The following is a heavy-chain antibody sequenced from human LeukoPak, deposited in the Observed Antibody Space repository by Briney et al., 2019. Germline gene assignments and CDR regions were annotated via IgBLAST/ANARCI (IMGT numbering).Heavy chain of an antibody. CDR1: GFTFSTYW. V-gene: IGHV3-7*01. J-gene: IGHJ3*02. Sequence: PGGSLRLSCAASGFTFSTYWMSWVRQAPGKGLEWVANIKQDGSEKYYVDSVKGRFTISRDNAKNSLYLQMNSLRAEDTAVYYCARVLRHYDILTGYSTWGAFDIWGQGTMVTVSS. D-gene: IGHD3-9*01. CDR2: IKQDGSEK. CDR3: ARVLRHYDILTGYSTWGAFDI.